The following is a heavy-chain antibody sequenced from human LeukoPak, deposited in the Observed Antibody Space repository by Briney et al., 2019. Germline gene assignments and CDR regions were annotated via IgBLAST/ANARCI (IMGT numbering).Heavy chain of an antibody. CDR1: GGSFSGYY. CDR2: ITHSGST. D-gene: IGHD3-9*01. V-gene: IGHV4-34*01. J-gene: IGHJ4*02. CDR3: AALYYNILTGYRDY. Sequence: SETLSLTCAVYGGSFSGYYWSWIRQPPGKGLEWIGEITHSGSTNYNPSLKSRVIISVDTSKNQFSLKLSSVTAADTAVYYCAALYYNILTGYRDYRGQGTLVSVSS.